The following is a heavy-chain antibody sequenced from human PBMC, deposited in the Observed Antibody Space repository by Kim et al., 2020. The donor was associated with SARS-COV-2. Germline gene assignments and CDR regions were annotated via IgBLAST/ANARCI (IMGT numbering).Heavy chain of an antibody. D-gene: IGHD6-6*01. CDR1: GGTFSSYA. J-gene: IGHJ6*03. Sequence: SVKVSCKASGGTFSSYAISWVRQAPGQGLEWMGGIIPIFGTANYAQKFQGRVTITADESTSTAYMELSSLRSEDTAVYYCARGISSSKKYYYYYYMDVWGKGTTVTVSS. V-gene: IGHV1-69*13. CDR3: ARGISSSKKYYYYYYMDV. CDR2: IIPIFGTA.